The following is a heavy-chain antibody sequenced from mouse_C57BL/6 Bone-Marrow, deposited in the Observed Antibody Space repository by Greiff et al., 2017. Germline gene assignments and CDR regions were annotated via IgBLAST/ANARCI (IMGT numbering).Heavy chain of an antibody. D-gene: IGHD1-1*01. Sequence: VQLQQPGAELVKPGASVKLSCKASGYTFPGYWMHWVKQRPGQGLEWIGMIHPNSGSTNSNEKFKCKATLTVDKSSSKAYMQLSSLTSEDSAVYYCASPDGSIICCANDYWGQGTSVTVYS. CDR1: GYTFPGYW. CDR3: ASPDGSIICCANDY. V-gene: IGHV1-64*01. CDR2: IHPNSGST. J-gene: IGHJ4*01.